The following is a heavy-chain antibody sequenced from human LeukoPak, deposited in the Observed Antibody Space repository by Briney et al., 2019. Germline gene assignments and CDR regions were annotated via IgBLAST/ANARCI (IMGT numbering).Heavy chain of an antibody. V-gene: IGHV1-69*13. CDR1: GDTFSSYA. CDR3: ARAQTYDFWSGSNWFDP. J-gene: IGHJ5*02. CDR2: IIPIFGTA. D-gene: IGHD3-3*01. Sequence: GASVKVSCKASGDTFSSYAISWVRQAPGQGLEWMGGIIPIFGTANYAQKFQGRVTITADESTSTAYMELSSLRSEDTAVYYCARAQTYDFWSGSNWFDPWGQGTLVTVSS.